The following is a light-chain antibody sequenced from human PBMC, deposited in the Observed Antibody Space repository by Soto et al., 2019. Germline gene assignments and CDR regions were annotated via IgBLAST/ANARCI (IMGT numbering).Light chain of an antibody. CDR2: LYSDGSH. J-gene: IGLJ2*01. Sequence: QLVLTQSPSASASLGASVKLTCTLSSGHSTYAIAWHQQQPEKGPRFLMKLYSDGSHSKGDGIPDRFSGSSSGAERYLTISSLQSEDEADYYCQTWGTGPVVFGGGTKLTVL. CDR3: QTWGTGPVV. V-gene: IGLV4-69*01. CDR1: SGHSTYA.